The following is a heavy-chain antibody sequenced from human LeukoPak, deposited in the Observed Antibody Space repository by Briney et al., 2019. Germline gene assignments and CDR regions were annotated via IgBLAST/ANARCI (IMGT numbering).Heavy chain of an antibody. CDR1: GYTFTSYY. D-gene: IGHD2-21*02. J-gene: IGHJ4*02. CDR3: AREMVNCDGDCPNDS. Sequence: GASVNVSCKASGYTFTSYYMHWVRQATGQGLEWMGIINPSGGSTSYAQKFQGRVTMTRDTSTSTVYMELSSLRSEDTAVYFCAREMVNCDGDCPNDSWGQGTLVTVSS. CDR2: INPSGGST. V-gene: IGHV1-46*01.